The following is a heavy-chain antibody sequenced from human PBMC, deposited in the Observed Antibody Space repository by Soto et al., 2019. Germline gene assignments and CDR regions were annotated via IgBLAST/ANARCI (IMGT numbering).Heavy chain of an antibody. CDR2: INPNGGST. V-gene: IGHV1-46*01. Sequence: VASLKVSCKASGYTITTYYMHWVRQAPGQGLEWLGIINPNGGSTTYAQKFQGRVTMTRDTSTSTVYLELSSLRSEDTAVYYCARAGYCSGGTCFHGNCYYCGQGNLVTVSS. CDR1: GYTITTYY. J-gene: IGHJ4*02. D-gene: IGHD2-15*01. CDR3: ARAGYCSGGTCFHGNCYY.